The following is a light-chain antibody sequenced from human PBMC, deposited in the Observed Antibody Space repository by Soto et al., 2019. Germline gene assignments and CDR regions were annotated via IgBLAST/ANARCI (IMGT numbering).Light chain of an antibody. J-gene: IGKJ1*01. CDR2: GAS. CDR3: QQYNNWPPWT. Sequence: SXSQSVSSNLAWYQQKPGQAPRLLIYGASTRATGIPARFSGSGSGTEFTLTISSLQSEDFAVYYCQQYNNWPPWTFGQGTKVDIK. V-gene: IGKV3-15*01. CDR1: QSVSSN.